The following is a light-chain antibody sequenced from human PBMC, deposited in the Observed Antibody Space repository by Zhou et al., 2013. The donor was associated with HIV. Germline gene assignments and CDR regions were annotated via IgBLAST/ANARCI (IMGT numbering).Light chain of an antibody. CDR3: QQYGNSPVT. J-gene: IGKJ4*01. CDR2: GTS. V-gene: IGKV3-20*01. Sequence: EIVLTQSPGTLSLSPGERATLSCRASQSVSSSYLAWYQQKPGQAPRLLIYGTSSRATGIPDRFRGSGSGTDFTLTISSLEPEDSAVYYCQQYGNSPVTFGGGTKVEIK. CDR1: QSVSSSY.